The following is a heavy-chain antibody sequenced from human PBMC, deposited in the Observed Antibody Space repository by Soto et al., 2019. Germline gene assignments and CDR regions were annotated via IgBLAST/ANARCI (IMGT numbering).Heavy chain of an antibody. Sequence: TLSLTCTVSGGSISSGGYYWSWIRQHPGKGLEWIGYIYYSGSTYYNPSLKSRVTISVDTSKNQFSLKLSSVTAADTAVYYCARGIFGVVIHYYYYGMDVWGQGTTVTVSS. J-gene: IGHJ6*02. CDR2: IYYSGST. CDR1: GGSISSGGYY. D-gene: IGHD3-3*01. V-gene: IGHV4-31*03. CDR3: ARGIFGVVIHYYYYGMDV.